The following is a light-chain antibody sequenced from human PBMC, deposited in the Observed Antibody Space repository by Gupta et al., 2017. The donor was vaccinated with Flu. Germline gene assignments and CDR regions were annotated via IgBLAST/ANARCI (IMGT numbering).Light chain of an antibody. CDR2: EEN. CDR1: SDDMGKIY. Sequence: VTVTCTGTSDDMGKIYVYWYQQQQRKEPIFLIYEENRRRPGIPESLFGSTSGSFATFPTIGAQEEEDADYYCGSSDTSDDTGVFGGGTKLTVL. V-gene: IGLV1-51*02. CDR3: GSSDTSDDTGV. J-gene: IGLJ3*02.